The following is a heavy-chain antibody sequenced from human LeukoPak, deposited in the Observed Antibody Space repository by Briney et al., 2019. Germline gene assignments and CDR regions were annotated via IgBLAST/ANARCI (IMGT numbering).Heavy chain of an antibody. D-gene: IGHD2-2*01. CDR1: GGTFSSYA. J-gene: IGHJ5*02. Sequence: GASVKVSCKASGGTFSSYAISWVRQAPGQGLEWMGRIIPIFGIANCAQKFQGRVTITADKSTSTAYMELSSLRSEDTAVYYCARGGDCSSTSCYSLWFDPWGQGTLVTVSS. CDR2: IIPIFGIA. CDR3: ARGGDCSSTSCYSLWFDP. V-gene: IGHV1-69*04.